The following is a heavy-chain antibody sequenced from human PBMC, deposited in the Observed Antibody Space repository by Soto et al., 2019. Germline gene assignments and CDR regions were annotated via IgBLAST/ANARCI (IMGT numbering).Heavy chain of an antibody. CDR2: IWYDGSNK. V-gene: IGHV3-33*01. Sequence: GGSLRLSCAASGFTFSSYGMHWVRQAPGKGLEWVAVIWYDGSNKYYADSVKGRFTISRDNSKNTLYLQMNSLRAEDTAVYYCARDSSSDGSGSLYWGQGTLVTVSS. D-gene: IGHD3-10*01. CDR1: GFTFSSYG. CDR3: ARDSSSDGSGSLY. J-gene: IGHJ4*02.